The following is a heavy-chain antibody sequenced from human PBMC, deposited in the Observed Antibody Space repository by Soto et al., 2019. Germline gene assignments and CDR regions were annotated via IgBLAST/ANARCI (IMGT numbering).Heavy chain of an antibody. J-gene: IGHJ3*02. Sequence: GESLKISCQSSGYTFTSYWIGWVCQMPGKGLEWMVIIYPGDSDTRYSPSFQGQVTISADKSISTAYLQWSSLKASDTAMYYCARHVDTAMVTPQDAFDIWGQGTMVTVSS. CDR1: GYTFTSYW. CDR3: ARHVDTAMVTPQDAFDI. D-gene: IGHD5-18*01. CDR2: IYPGDSDT. V-gene: IGHV5-51*01.